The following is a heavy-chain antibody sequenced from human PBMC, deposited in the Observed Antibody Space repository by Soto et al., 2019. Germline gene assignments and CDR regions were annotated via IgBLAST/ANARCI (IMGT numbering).Heavy chain of an antibody. D-gene: IGHD6-13*01. CDR1: GFTFDDYA. CDR3: GKGLSIAAIDY. J-gene: IGHJ4*02. Sequence: EVQPVESGGGLVQPGRSLRLSCTASGFTFDDYALHWVRQAPGKGLEWVSGITWNSDRVDYADSVKGRFTISRDNARNSLYLQMNSLRAEDTALYFCGKGLSIAAIDYWGQGTLVTVSS. CDR2: ITWNSDRV. V-gene: IGHV3-9*01.